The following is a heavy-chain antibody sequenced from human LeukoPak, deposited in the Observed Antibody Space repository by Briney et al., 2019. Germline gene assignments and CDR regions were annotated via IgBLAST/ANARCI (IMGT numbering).Heavy chain of an antibody. D-gene: IGHD2-2*01. CDR1: GYTFTGYY. J-gene: IGHJ6*03. CDR3: ARGDIVVVPAARGSSSNYYYYMDV. Sequence: ASVKVSCKASGYTFTGYYMHWVRQAPGQGLEWMGGIIPIFGTANYAQKFQGRVTITADESTSTAYMELSSLRSEDTAVYYCARGDIVVVPAARGSSSNYYYYMDVWGKGTTVTISS. CDR2: IIPIFGTA. V-gene: IGHV1-69*13.